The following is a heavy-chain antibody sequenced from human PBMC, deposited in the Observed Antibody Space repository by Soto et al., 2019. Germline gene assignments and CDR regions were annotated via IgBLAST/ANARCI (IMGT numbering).Heavy chain of an antibody. D-gene: IGHD6-6*01. V-gene: IGHV4-34*01. CDR3: ARWGTGKLIPSRHFFHY. J-gene: IGHJ4*02. CDR2: INYSGST. Sequence: PSETLSLTCGLSSGSLSGFYWSWIRQSPGKGLEWIGDINYSGSTSYNPSLKSRVAIAVDASKKQFSLKLNSVTAADTAVYYCARWGTGKLIPSRHFFHYWGQGTRVTVSS. CDR1: SGSLSGFY.